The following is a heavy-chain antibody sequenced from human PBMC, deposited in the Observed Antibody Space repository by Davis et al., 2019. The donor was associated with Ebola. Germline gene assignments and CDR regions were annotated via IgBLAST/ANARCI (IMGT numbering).Heavy chain of an antibody. J-gene: IGHJ4*02. V-gene: IGHV4-39*07. CDR2: IYYSGST. Sequence: PSETLSLTCTVSGGSISSSSYYWGWIRQPPGKGLEWIGSIYYSGSTYYNPSLKSRVTISVDTSKNQFSLKLSSVTAADTAVYYCARVVANYYDFWSGYFEGEPHYFDYWGQGTLVTVSS. CDR1: GGSISSSSYY. D-gene: IGHD3-3*01. CDR3: ARVVANYYDFWSGYFEGEPHYFDY.